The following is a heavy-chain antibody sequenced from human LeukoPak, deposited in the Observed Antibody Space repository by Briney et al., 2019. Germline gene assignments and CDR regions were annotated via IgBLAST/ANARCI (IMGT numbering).Heavy chain of an antibody. CDR3: AREWWYLGH. Sequence: QPGGSLRLSCAASGFTFTTYSMTWVRQAPGRGLEWVARIKEDGSDIHYVDSVKGRFTISRDNAKNSLYLQMNSLRAEDTAVYYCAREWWYLGHWGQGTLVTVSS. CDR2: IKEDGSDI. D-gene: IGHD2-15*01. V-gene: IGHV3-7*05. J-gene: IGHJ4*02. CDR1: GFTFTTYS.